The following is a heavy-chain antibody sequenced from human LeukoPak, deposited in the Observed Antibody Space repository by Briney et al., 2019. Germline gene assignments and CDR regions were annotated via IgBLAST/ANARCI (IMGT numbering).Heavy chain of an antibody. D-gene: IGHD3-10*01. Sequence: SETLSLTCTVSGGSISSYYWSWVRQPPGKGLEWIGYIYYSGSTNYNPSLTSGVTISVDTSKNQFSLKLSSVTAADTAVYYCARGRLLWFGEFDYWGQGTLVTVSS. V-gene: IGHV4-59*01. CDR2: IYYSGST. CDR1: GGSISSYY. J-gene: IGHJ4*02. CDR3: ARGRLLWFGEFDY.